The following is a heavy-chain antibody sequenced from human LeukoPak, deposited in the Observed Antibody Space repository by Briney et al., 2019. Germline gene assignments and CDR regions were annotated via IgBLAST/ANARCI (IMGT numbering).Heavy chain of an antibody. V-gene: IGHV3-30*02. CDR2: IRYDGSNK. D-gene: IGHD3-16*01. CDR1: GFTFSSYG. Sequence: PGGSLRLSCAASGFTFSSYGMHWVRQAPGKGLEWVAFIRYDGSNKYYADSVKGRFTISRDNSKNTLYLQMNSLRAEDTAVYYCAKGLYDYVSSLDYWGQGTLVTVSS. CDR3: AKGLYDYVSSLDY. J-gene: IGHJ4*02.